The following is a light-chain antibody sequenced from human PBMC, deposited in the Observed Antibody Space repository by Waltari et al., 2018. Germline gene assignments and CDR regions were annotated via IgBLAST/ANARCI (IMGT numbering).Light chain of an antibody. CDR2: EAG. CDR3: MQGIQLPFT. CDR1: QSLLQTDGKTQ. V-gene: IGKV2-29*03. J-gene: IGKJ3*01. Sequence: DTVMTQSPLFLSVTPGQPASISCKSSQSLLQTDGKTQLFWYLQKPGQSPQLLIYEAGNLFSGGPERFSGSGSGTDFTLTISRVEAEDVGVYYCMQGIQLPFTFGPGTKVDI.